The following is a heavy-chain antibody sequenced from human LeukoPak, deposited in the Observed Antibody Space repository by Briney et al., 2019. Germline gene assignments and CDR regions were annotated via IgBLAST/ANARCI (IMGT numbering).Heavy chain of an antibody. Sequence: ASVKVSCKASGYTFTSYYMHWVRQAPGQGLEWMGWISAYNGNTNYAQKLQGRVTMTTDTSTSTAYMELRSLRSDDTAVYYCARDRRGYSSGPAAFDIWGQGTMVTVSS. D-gene: IGHD6-19*01. J-gene: IGHJ3*02. CDR3: ARDRRGYSSGPAAFDI. CDR1: GYTFTSYY. CDR2: ISAYNGNT. V-gene: IGHV1-18*04.